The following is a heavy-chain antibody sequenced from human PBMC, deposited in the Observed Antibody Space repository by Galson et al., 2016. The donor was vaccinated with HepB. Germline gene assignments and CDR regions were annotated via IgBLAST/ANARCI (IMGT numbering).Heavy chain of an antibody. J-gene: IGHJ4*02. CDR2: VIPLFGTA. V-gene: IGHV1-69*06. Sequence: SVKVSCKASGGTFNNFAIAWVREAPGQGLEWVGGVIPLFGTASYAEKFHDRVTSTADKSTSTTYMELRSLRSDDTALYYCESRSGPDDFWGQGTLVTVPS. CDR1: GGTFNNFA. CDR3: ESRSGPDDF. D-gene: IGHD6-19*01.